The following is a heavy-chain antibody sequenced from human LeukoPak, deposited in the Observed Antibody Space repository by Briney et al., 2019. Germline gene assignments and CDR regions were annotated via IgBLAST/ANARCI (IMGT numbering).Heavy chain of an antibody. J-gene: IGHJ5*02. CDR2: IYDSGST. V-gene: IGHV4-39*01. CDR3: ASLREGGVAHWFDP. Sequence: PPETLSLTCTVSGGSIRSSYYYWGWIRQPPGKGLEWIGSIYDSGSTYYNPSLKSRVTISIDTSKNQFSLKLSSVTATDTAVYYSASLREGGVAHWFDPWGQGTLVTVSS. D-gene: IGHD2-15*01. CDR1: GGSIRSSYYY.